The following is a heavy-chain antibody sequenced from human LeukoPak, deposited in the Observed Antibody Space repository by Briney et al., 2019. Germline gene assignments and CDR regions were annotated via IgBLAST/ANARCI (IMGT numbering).Heavy chain of an antibody. CDR2: IYYSGST. CDR3: ARHGGYYDFWSGYHFNWFDP. J-gene: IGHJ5*02. CDR1: GGSISSSSYY. V-gene: IGHV4-39*01. D-gene: IGHD3-3*01. Sequence: SETLSLTCTVSGGSISSSSYYWCWIRQPPGKGLEWIGSIYYSGSTYYNPSLKSRVTISVDTSKNQFSLKLSSVTAADTAVYYCARHGGYYDFWSGYHFNWFDPWGQGTLVTVSS.